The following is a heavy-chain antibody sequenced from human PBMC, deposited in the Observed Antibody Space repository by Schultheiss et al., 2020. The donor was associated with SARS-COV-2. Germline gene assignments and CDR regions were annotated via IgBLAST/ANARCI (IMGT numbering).Heavy chain of an antibody. CDR2: ISSKNNYI. CDR3: ARKRTYFDNTGYPDY. Sequence: LSLTCAASGFTFSSYWMHWVRQAPGKGLVWVSSISSKNNYIYYADSVKGRFTVSRDNAKNSLYLQMSSLRADDTAVYYCARKRTYFDNTGYPDYSGQGTLVTVSS. J-gene: IGHJ4*02. D-gene: IGHD3-22*01. V-gene: IGHV3-21*01. CDR1: GFTFSSYW.